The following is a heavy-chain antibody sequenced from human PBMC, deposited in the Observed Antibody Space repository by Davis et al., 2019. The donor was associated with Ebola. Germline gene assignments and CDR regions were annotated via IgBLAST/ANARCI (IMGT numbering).Heavy chain of an antibody. CDR2: ISGSSGST. CDR3: AKDRGYSYGYAFDY. CDR1: GFTFRSYA. Sequence: GESLKISCAASGFTFRSYAMSWVRQAPGKGLEWVSGISGSSGSTYYADSVKGRFTISRDNSKNTLYLQMNSLRAEDTAVYYCAKDRGYSYGYAFDYWGQGTLVTVSS. D-gene: IGHD5-18*01. J-gene: IGHJ4*02. V-gene: IGHV3-23*01.